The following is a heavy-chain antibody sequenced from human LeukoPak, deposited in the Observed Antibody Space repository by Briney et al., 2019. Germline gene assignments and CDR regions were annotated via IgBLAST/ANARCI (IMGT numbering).Heavy chain of an antibody. CDR3: AKDFGEAAFDI. D-gene: IGHD3-10*01. J-gene: IGHJ3*02. CDR1: GFTFSTYD. V-gene: IGHV3-30*18. CDR2: ISYDGSDK. Sequence: PGGSLRLSCVASGFTFSTYDMHWVRQAPGKGLEWVAIISYDGSDKYYADSVKGRFTISRDNSKNTLYLQMNSLRAEDTAVYYCAKDFGEAAFDIWGQGTMVTVSS.